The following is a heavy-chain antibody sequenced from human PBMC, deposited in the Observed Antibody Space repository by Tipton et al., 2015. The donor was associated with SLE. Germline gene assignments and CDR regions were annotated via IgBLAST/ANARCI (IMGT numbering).Heavy chain of an antibody. Sequence: TLSLTCTVSGGSITSYYWSWIRQPPGKGLECIGYIYSSGSTKYNPSLKSRVTISVDTSKNQFSLGLTSVTAADTAVYYCARGMLTWRGAIIGADVWGQGTSVNVSS. CDR2: IYSSGST. V-gene: IGHV4-59*08. D-gene: IGHD2-8*01. CDR3: ARGMLTWRGAIIGADV. J-gene: IGHJ6*02. CDR1: GGSITSYY.